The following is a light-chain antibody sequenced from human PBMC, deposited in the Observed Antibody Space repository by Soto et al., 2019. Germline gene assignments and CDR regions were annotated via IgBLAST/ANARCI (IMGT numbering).Light chain of an antibody. J-gene: IGKJ5*01. Sequence: EFVLTQSPGILSLSPGERATLSCRASQTVSSSYLAWYQQKPGQAPRLLIYGASSRATGIPDRFSGSGSGTDFTLTISRLEPEDFAVYYCQQYGSSPFGQGTRLEIK. CDR2: GAS. CDR3: QQYGSSP. CDR1: QTVSSSY. V-gene: IGKV3-20*01.